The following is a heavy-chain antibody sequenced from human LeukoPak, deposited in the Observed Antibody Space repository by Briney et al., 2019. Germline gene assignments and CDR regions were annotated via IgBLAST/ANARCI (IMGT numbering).Heavy chain of an antibody. Sequence: SETLSHTCTVSGGSISSGDYYWSWIRQPPGKGLEWIGYIYYSGSTYYNPSLKSRVTISVDTSKNQFSLKLSSVTAADTAVYYCARHRIAVAGLDAFDIWGQGTMVTVSS. CDR2: IYYSGST. V-gene: IGHV4-30-4*08. CDR1: GGSISSGDYY. J-gene: IGHJ3*02. D-gene: IGHD6-19*01. CDR3: ARHRIAVAGLDAFDI.